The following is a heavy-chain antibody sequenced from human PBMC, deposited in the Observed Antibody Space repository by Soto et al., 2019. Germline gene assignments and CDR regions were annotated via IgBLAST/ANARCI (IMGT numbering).Heavy chain of an antibody. CDR3: ARGVGKWLQFRFDP. J-gene: IGHJ5*02. D-gene: IGHD6-19*01. V-gene: IGHV4-31*03. Sequence: QVQLQESGPGLVKPSQTLSLTCTVSGGSISRGGYYWSWIRQHPGKGPEWIGYVYYTGTTYSSPSLKNRVPISLDTSKNQFSLKLTSVTAADSAVYYCARGVGKWLQFRFDPWGQGTLVTVSS. CDR2: VYYTGTT. CDR1: GGSISRGGYY.